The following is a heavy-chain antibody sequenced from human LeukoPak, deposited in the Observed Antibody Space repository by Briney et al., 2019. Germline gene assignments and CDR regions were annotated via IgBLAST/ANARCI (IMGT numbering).Heavy chain of an antibody. CDR2: INSDGSST. J-gene: IGHJ4*02. Sequence: GGSLRLSCAASGFTFSSYWMHWVRQAPGKGLVWVSRINSDGSSTSYADSVKGRFTISRDNATNTLYLQMNSLRAEDTAVYYCARDSHGDYVDFDYWGQGTLVTVSS. V-gene: IGHV3-74*01. CDR3: ARDSHGDYVDFDY. D-gene: IGHD4-17*01. CDR1: GFTFSSYW.